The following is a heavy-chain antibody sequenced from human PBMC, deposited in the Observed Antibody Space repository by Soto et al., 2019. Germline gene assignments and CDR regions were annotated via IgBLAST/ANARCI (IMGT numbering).Heavy chain of an antibody. V-gene: IGHV1-69*06. J-gene: IGHJ6*02. Sequence: QVQLVQSGAEVKKPGSSVKVSCKASRGTFGNYAVSWVRQAPGQGLEWMGGTMPVFGTVNYAQKFQGRVTISADKFTNTAYMELSSLRSEDTAVYYCARVSVPGISGEDVWGQGTTVTVSS. CDR3: ARVSVPGISGEDV. CDR2: TMPVFGTV. CDR1: RGTFGNYA. D-gene: IGHD2-21*01.